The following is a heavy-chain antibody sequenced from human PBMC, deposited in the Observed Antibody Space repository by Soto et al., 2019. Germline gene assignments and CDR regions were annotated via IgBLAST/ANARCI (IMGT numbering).Heavy chain of an antibody. D-gene: IGHD3-22*01. CDR3: AREGSYDPSGNYIQGFCY. J-gene: IGHJ4*02. V-gene: IGHV3-21*06. Sequence: QLVESGGGLVKPGGSLRLSCAASGFNFRSYSMHWVRQAPGKGLECVSSISSSRTYISYAHSVKGRFTISRDDAKNSLFLQMNNLRVEDTADYYCAREGSYDPSGNYIQGFCYWGQGTLVIVSS. CDR1: GFNFRSYS. CDR2: ISSSRTYI.